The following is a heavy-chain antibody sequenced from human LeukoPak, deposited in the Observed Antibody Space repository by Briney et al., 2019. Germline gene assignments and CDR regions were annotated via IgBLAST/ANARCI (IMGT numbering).Heavy chain of an antibody. J-gene: IGHJ4*02. D-gene: IGHD6-25*01. CDR2: IYYSGSA. CDR3: ARHTSGSSLDY. CDR1: GGSISSGGYY. Sequence: SETLSLTCTVSGGSISSGGYYWSWIRQHPGKGLEWIGYIYYSGSAYYNPSLKSRVTISVDTSKSQFSLRLSSVTAADTAVYYCARHTSGSSLDYWGQGTLVTVSS. V-gene: IGHV4-31*03.